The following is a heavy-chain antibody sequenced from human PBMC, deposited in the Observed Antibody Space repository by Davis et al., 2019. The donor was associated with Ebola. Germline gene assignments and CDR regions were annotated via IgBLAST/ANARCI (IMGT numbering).Heavy chain of an antibody. V-gene: IGHV1-18*01. CDR1: GYSFTHYS. Sequence: ASVKVSCKASGYSFTHYSFSWVRQAPGQGLEWMGWVSGNNGKTDYAQKFQGRVTMTTDTSTSTVYMELRSLTSDDTAVYYCAREIGVAVPGVMKDAFDIWGQGTVVTVSS. CDR3: AREIGVAVPGVMKDAFDI. D-gene: IGHD2-2*01. J-gene: IGHJ3*02. CDR2: VSGNNGKT.